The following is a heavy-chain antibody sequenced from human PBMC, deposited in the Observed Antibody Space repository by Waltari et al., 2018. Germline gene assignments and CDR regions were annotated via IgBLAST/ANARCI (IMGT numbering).Heavy chain of an antibody. CDR1: GFTFSSYA. V-gene: IGHV3-23*04. CDR2: ISGCGGST. CDR3: AKDTAAGMYYFDY. D-gene: IGHD6-13*01. Sequence: EVQLVESGGGLVQPGGSLRLSCAASGFTFSSYALSWVRQAPGKGLGWVSAISGCGGSTYYADSVKSRFTITRDNSKNTLYLQMNSLRAEDTAVYYCAKDTAAGMYYFDYWGQGTLVTVSS. J-gene: IGHJ4*02.